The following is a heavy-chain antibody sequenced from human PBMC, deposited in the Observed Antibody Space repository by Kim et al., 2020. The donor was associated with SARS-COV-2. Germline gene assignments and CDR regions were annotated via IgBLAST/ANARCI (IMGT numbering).Heavy chain of an antibody. CDR3: AREALHGSGNGY. D-gene: IGHD3-10*01. V-gene: IGHV1-8*01. Sequence: ASVKVSCKASGYTFTSYDINWVRQATGQGLEWMGWMNPNSGNTGYAQKFQGRVTMTRNTSISTAYMEPSSLRSEDTAVYYCAREALHGSGNGYWGQGTLVTVPS. CDR1: GYTFTSYD. J-gene: IGHJ4*02. CDR2: MNPNSGNT.